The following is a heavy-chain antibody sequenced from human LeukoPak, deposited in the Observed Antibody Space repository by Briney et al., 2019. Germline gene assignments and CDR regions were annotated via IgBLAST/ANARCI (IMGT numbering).Heavy chain of an antibody. CDR1: GGTFSSYA. V-gene: IGHV1-69*13. CDR2: IIPIFGTA. D-gene: IGHD1-26*01. CDR3: ARDRYSGSYELDAFDI. J-gene: IGHJ3*02. Sequence: ASVKVSCKASGGTFSSYAISWVRQAPGQGLEWMGGIIPIFGTANYAQKFQGRVTITADESTSTAYMELSSLRFEDTAVYYCARDRYSGSYELDAFDIWGQGTMVTVSS.